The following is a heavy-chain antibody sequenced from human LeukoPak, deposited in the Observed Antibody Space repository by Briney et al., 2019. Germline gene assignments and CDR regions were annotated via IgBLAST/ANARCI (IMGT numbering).Heavy chain of an antibody. CDR3: STDSGRSYFYFDF. CDR1: GFTFSSYG. CDR2: IRPETGEP. D-gene: IGHD3-10*01. Sequence: PGGSLRLSCAASGFTFSSYGMHWVRQAPGKGLEWVGGIRPETGEPIFAQKFRGRVTITEDTFTDTGYLELRGLTSEDTAVYYCSTDSGRSYFYFDFWGQGTLVTVSS. V-gene: IGHV1-24*01. J-gene: IGHJ4*02.